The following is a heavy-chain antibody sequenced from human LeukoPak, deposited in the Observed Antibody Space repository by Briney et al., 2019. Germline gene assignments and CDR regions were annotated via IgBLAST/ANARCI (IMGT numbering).Heavy chain of an antibody. V-gene: IGHV1-69*13. CDR1: GYTFTGYY. CDR2: INPIFGTA. CDR3: AVSYGSGSNDY. Sequence: SVKVSCKASGYTFTGYYMHWVRQAPGQGLEWMGWINPIFGTANYAQKFQGRVTITADESTSTAYMELSSLRSEDTAVYYCAVSYGSGSNDYWGQGTLVTVSS. J-gene: IGHJ4*02. D-gene: IGHD3-10*01.